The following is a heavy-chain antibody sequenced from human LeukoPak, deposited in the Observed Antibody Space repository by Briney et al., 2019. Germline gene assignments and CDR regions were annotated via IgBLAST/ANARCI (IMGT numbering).Heavy chain of an antibody. CDR3: ARNLYSGYDRPNDY. CDR2: ISSSSSYI. Sequence: GGSLRLSCAASGFTFSSYSMNWVRQAPGKGLEWVSSISSSSSYIYYADSVKGRFTISRDNAKNSLYLQMNSLRAEDTAVYYCARNLYSGYDRPNDYCGQGTLVTVSS. V-gene: IGHV3-21*01. CDR1: GFTFSSYS. J-gene: IGHJ4*02. D-gene: IGHD5-12*01.